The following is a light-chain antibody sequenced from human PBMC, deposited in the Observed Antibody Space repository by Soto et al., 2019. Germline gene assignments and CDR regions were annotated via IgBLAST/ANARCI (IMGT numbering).Light chain of an antibody. J-gene: IGKJ4*01. CDR3: QQYNSWPL. V-gene: IGKV3D-15*01. Sequence: EILMTQSPATLSVSPGDRATLSCRASQSVSRNLAWYQQKPGQAPRLLIYGASSRATGIPARFSGSGSGTEFTLTISSLQSEDFAVYYCQQYNSWPLFGGGTKVEI. CDR1: QSVSRN. CDR2: GAS.